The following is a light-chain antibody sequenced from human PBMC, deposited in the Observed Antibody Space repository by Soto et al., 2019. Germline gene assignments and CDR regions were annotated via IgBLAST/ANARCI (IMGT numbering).Light chain of an antibody. V-gene: IGKV3-11*01. Sequence: EIVLTQSLATLSLSPGERATLSCRASQSVSNYLAWYQHKPGQAPRLLIYDASSRATGIPARFSGSGSGTDFTLTISSLESEDSAVYYCQQRSDWPSISFGQGTRLEIK. J-gene: IGKJ5*01. CDR1: QSVSNY. CDR3: QQRSDWPSIS. CDR2: DAS.